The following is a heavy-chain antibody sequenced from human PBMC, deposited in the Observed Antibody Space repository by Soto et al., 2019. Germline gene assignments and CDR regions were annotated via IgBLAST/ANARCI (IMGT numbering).Heavy chain of an antibody. D-gene: IGHD2-15*01. CDR1: GFTFSSFA. CDR3: ARGGAWTPEGLGY. V-gene: IGHV3-30-3*01. J-gene: IGHJ4*02. Sequence: VQLLESGGGVVQPGRSLRLSCAASGFTFSSFAMHWVRQAPGKGLEWLAVISSDVVNYYYAESVKGRFTISRDNSKNPLYLQMNSLRNEDTAVYYCARGGAWTPEGLGYWGQGTLVTVSS. CDR2: ISSDVVNY.